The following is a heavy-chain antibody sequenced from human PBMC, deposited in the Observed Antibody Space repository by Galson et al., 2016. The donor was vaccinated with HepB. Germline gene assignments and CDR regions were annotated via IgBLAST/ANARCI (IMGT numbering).Heavy chain of an antibody. CDR2: IYPDDSEV. D-gene: IGHD3-22*01. V-gene: IGHV5-51*01. CDR3: ARPRRPNSDYYEDPFDI. Sequence: QSGAEVKKTGESLKISCKASGYSFTSYWIGWVRQMPGEGLEWMGMIYPDDSEVRYSPSFQGHVTISADRSINTAYLQWSSLKASDTAMYYCARPRRPNSDYYEDPFDIWGQGTMVTVSS. J-gene: IGHJ3*02. CDR1: GYSFTSYW.